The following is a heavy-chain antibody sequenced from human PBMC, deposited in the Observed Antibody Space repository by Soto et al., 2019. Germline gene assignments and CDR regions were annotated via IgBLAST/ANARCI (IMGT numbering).Heavy chain of an antibody. V-gene: IGHV1-69*02. Sequence: QVQLVQSGAEVKKPGSSVKVSCKASVGTFSSYTISWVRQAPGQGLEWMGRIIPILGIANYAQKFQGRVTITADKSTSTAYMELSSLRSEDTAVYYCARVLKYYDSSGYGYYFDYWGQGTLVTVSS. CDR1: VGTFSSYT. J-gene: IGHJ4*02. D-gene: IGHD3-22*01. CDR3: ARVLKYYDSSGYGYYFDY. CDR2: IIPILGIA.